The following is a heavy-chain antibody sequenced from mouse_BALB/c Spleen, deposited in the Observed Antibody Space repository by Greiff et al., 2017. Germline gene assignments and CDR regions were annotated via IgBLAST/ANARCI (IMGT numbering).Heavy chain of an antibody. V-gene: IGHV1-84*02. CDR1: GYTFTDYY. D-gene: IGHD2-3*01. Sequence: LMESGPELVKPGASVKISCKASGYTFTDYYINWVKQKPGQGLEWIGWIYPGSGNTKYNEKFKGKATLTVDTSSSTAYMQLSSLTSEDTAVYFCARWGYDPRWYAMDYWGQGTSVTVSS. CDR2: IYPGSGNT. J-gene: IGHJ4*01. CDR3: ARWGYDPRWYAMDY.